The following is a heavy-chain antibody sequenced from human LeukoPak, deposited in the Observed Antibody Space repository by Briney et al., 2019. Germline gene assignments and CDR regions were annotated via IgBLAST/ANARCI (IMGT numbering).Heavy chain of an antibody. V-gene: IGHV4-4*07. CDR3: ARGGGITIFGYYYYMDV. CDR2: IYTSGST. D-gene: IGHD3-3*01. Sequence: SETLSLTCTVSGGSISSYYWSWIRQPAGKGLEWIGRIYTSGSTNYNPSLKSRVTISVDTSKNQFSLKLSSVTAADTAVYYCARGGGITIFGYYYYMDVWGKGTTVTVSS. J-gene: IGHJ6*03. CDR1: GGSISSYY.